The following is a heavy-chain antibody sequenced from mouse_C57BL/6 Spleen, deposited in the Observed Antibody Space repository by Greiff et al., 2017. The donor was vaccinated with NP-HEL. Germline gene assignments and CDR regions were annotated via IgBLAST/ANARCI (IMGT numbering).Heavy chain of an antibody. CDR3: SRSGLGQRYWYFDV. CDR1: GYSFTDYN. Sequence: VQLQQSGPELVKPGASVKISCKASGYSFTDYNMNWVKQSNGKSLEWIGVINPNYGTTSYNQKFKGKATLTVDQSSSTAYMQLNSLTSEDSAVYYCSRSGLGQRYWYFDVWGTGTTVTVSS. D-gene: IGHD3-3*01. J-gene: IGHJ1*03. CDR2: INPNYGTT. V-gene: IGHV1-39*01.